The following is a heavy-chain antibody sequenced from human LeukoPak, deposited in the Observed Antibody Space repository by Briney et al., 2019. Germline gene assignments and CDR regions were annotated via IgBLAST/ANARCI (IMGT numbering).Heavy chain of an antibody. Sequence: AAVKVSCKASGYTFTSYGISWVRQAPGQGLEWMGWISTYNGNTNYAQKLQGRVTMTTDTSTSTAYMELRSLRSDDTAVYYCARPIVAAGSNWFDPWGQGTLVTVSS. CDR3: ARPIVAAGSNWFDP. J-gene: IGHJ5*02. V-gene: IGHV1-18*01. CDR1: GYTFTSYG. CDR2: ISTYNGNT. D-gene: IGHD6-13*01.